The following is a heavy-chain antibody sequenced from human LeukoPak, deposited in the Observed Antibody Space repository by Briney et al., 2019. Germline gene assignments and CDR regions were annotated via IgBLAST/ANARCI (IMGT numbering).Heavy chain of an antibody. CDR2: IGTAGDT. Sequence: GGSLRLSCAASGFTFSDYDMHWVRQATGKGLEWVSAIGTAGDTYYTGSVKGRFTISRENAKNSLYLQMNSLRVGDTAVYYCARVAKERVGGVYYFDYWGQGTLVTVFS. D-gene: IGHD1-1*01. CDR3: ARVAKERVGGVYYFDY. CDR1: GFTFSDYD. V-gene: IGHV3-13*01. J-gene: IGHJ4*02.